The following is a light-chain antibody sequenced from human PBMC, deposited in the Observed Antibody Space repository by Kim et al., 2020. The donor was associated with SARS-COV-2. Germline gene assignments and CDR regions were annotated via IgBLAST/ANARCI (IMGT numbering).Light chain of an antibody. CDR1: ILGNNS. Sequence: ALGRTVRITWQGDILGNNSASWYQQKPRQAPVVVIYGRNDRPSGIPDRFSGSNSGNTASLTITGAQAEDEANYYCNSRDSSGNHLVFGGGTQLTVL. CDR3: NSRDSSGNHLV. J-gene: IGLJ3*02. CDR2: GRN. V-gene: IGLV3-19*01.